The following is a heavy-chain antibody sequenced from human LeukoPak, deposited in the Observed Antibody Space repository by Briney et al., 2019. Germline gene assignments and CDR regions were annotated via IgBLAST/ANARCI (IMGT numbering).Heavy chain of an antibody. CDR1: GFTFGDYA. J-gene: IGHJ3*02. V-gene: IGHV3-21*01. Sequence: GGSLRLSCTASGFTFGDYAMSWFRQSPGEGLEWVSSIGGSGSSLHYADSLKGRFTISRDNAKNSLYLQLNSLRAEDTAVYYCARGSGGDLGEAFDIWGQGTLVTVSS. CDR3: ARGSGGDLGEAFDI. CDR2: IGGSGSSL. D-gene: IGHD1-26*01.